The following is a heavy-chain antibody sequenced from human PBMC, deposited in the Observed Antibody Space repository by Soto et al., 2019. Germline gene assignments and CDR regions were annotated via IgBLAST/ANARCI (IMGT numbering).Heavy chain of an antibody. J-gene: IGHJ6*02. CDR3: AKDQSLPAAILGMDV. V-gene: IGHV3-23*01. CDR1: GVTFSSYA. Sequence: GGFLRLSCAASGVTFSSYAMSWVRQAPGKGLEWVSAISGSGGSTYYADSVKGRFTISRDNSKNTLYLQMNSLRAEDTAVYYCAKDQSLPAAILGMDVWGQGTTVTVS. D-gene: IGHD2-2*02. CDR2: ISGSGGST.